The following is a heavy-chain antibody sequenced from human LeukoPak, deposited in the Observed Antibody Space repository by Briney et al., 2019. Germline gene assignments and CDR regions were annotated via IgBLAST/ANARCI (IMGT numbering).Heavy chain of an antibody. D-gene: IGHD3-10*01. CDR2: IYTSGST. CDR1: GGSISSGSYY. CDR3: ARENDGSGSWTMTYYYYYYMDV. Sequence: SETLSLTCTVSGGSISSGSYYWSWIRQPAGKGLEWIGRIYTSGSTDYNPSLKSRVTISVDTSKNQFSLKLSSVTAADTAVYYCARENDGSGSWTMTYYYYYYMDVWGKGTTVTVSS. J-gene: IGHJ6*03. V-gene: IGHV4-61*02.